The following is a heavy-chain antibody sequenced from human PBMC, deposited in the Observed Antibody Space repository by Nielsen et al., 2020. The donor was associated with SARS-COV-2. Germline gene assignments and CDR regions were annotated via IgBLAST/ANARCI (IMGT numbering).Heavy chain of an antibody. V-gene: IGHV3-48*03. CDR3: SRVSGTSYFFDF. J-gene: IGHJ4*02. D-gene: IGHD4-23*01. CDR1: GFTFGGFE. Sequence: GSLRLSCTASGFTFGGFEMNWVRQAPGKGLEWISYIGSTGTTIYYADSVKGRFTISRDNAKNSLYLQMNTLRAEDTAVYYCSRVSGTSYFFDFWGRGTLVAVSS. CDR2: IGSTGTTI.